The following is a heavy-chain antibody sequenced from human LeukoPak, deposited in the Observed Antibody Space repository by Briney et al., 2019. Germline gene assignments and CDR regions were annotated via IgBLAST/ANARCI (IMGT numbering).Heavy chain of an antibody. D-gene: IGHD6-13*01. CDR1: GFNFDDYV. Sequence: PGGSLRLSCAASGFNFDDYVMTWVRQAPGKGLEWVSGINWNGGSTGYADSVKGRFTISRDNAKNSLYLQMNSLRAEDTALYYCAISSWYSGADYWGQGTLVTVSS. CDR3: AISSWYSGADY. J-gene: IGHJ4*02. CDR2: INWNGGST. V-gene: IGHV3-20*04.